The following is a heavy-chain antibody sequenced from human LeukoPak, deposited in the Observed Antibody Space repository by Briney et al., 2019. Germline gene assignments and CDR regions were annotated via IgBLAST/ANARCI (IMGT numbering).Heavy chain of an antibody. CDR2: ISGSGGRT. Sequence: PGGSLRLSCAASGFTFSSYAMSWVRQAPGKGLEWVSGISGSGGRTHYADSVKGRFTISRDNSKNTLYLQMNSLRVEDTAVYYCAKDRAHYYYDTSRGGSDYWGQGTLVTVSS. CDR1: GFTFSSYA. V-gene: IGHV3-23*01. D-gene: IGHD3-22*01. J-gene: IGHJ4*02. CDR3: AKDRAHYYYDTSRGGSDY.